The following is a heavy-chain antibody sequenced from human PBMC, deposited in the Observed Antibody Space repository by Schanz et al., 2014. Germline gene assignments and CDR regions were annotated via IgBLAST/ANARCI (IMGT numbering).Heavy chain of an antibody. CDR2: ISYSGNT. J-gene: IGHJ5*02. Sequence: QLQLRESGPGLVKPSETLSLICSVSGTSITSSTYYWGWIRQPPGKGPEWIGSISYSGNTYYTPSLKSRVPISIDTSKNHFPLKRPSVTAADTAVYYCARPSSVVGITGWFDTWGQGTLVTVSS. CDR1: GTSITSSTYY. CDR3: ARPSSVVGITGWFDT. D-gene: IGHD3-22*01. V-gene: IGHV4-39*01.